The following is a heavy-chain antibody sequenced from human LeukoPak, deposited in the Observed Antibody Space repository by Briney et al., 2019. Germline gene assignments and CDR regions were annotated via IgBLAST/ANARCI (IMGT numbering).Heavy chain of an antibody. CDR1: EFSFETYW. D-gene: IGHD5-24*01. Sequence: GGSLRLSCVALEFSFETYWMSWVRQALGKGPEWVANINEDGSEKHYVGSVGGRFTISRDNADNSLHLQMNSLRPEDMAVYYCARGETMDVWGKGTTVTVSS. V-gene: IGHV3-7*01. CDR2: INEDGSEK. J-gene: IGHJ6*03. CDR3: ARGETMDV.